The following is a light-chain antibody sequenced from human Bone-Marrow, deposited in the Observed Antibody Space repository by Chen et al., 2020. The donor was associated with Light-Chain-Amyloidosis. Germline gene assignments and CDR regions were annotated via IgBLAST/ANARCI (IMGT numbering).Light chain of an antibody. CDR2: EVT. CDR3: SSYTITNTLV. CDR1: SSDVGGDNH. V-gene: IGLV2-14*01. J-gene: IGLJ1*01. Sequence: QSALTHPASVSGSPGSSITISCTGTSSDVGGDNHVSWYQQHPDKAPKLMIYEVTNRPSWVPDRFSGSKSDNTASLTISGLQTEDEADYFCSSYTITNTLVFGSGTRVTVL.